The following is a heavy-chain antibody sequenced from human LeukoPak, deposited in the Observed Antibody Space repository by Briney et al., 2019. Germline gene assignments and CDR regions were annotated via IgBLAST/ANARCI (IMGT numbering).Heavy chain of an antibody. D-gene: IGHD3-3*01. CDR2: ISGSGGST. J-gene: IGHJ4*02. Sequence: PGGSLRLSCAASGFTFSSYAMSWVRQAPGKGLEWVSAISGSGGSTYYADSVKGRFTISRDSSKNTLYLQMNSLRAEDTAVYYCARRRDFWSGYLDYWGQGTLVTVSS. CDR1: GFTFSSYA. CDR3: ARRRDFWSGYLDY. V-gene: IGHV3-23*01.